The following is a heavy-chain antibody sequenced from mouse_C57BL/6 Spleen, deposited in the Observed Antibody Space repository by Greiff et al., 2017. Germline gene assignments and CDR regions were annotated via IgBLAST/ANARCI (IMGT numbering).Heavy chain of an antibody. CDR3: ARNIGGSLYAMDY. CDR2: IYPGDGDT. V-gene: IGHV1-80*01. CDR1: GYAFSSYW. Sequence: VQVVESGAELVKPGASVKISCKASGYAFSSYWMNWVKQRPGKGLEWIGQIYPGDGDTNYNGKFKGKATLTADKSSSTAYMQLSSLTSEDSAVYFCARNIGGSLYAMDYWGQGTSVTVSS. D-gene: IGHD1-1*02. J-gene: IGHJ4*01.